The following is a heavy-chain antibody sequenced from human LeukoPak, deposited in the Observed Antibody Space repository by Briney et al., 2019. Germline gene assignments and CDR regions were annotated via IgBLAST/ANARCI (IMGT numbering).Heavy chain of an antibody. CDR1: GGTFSSYA. J-gene: IGHJ4*02. V-gene: IGHV1-18*01. Sequence: ASVKVSCKASGGTFSSYAISWVRQAPGQGLEWMGWISAYNGNTNYAQKLQGRVTMTTDTSTSTAYMELRSLRTDDTAVYYCARDKRRDFWSGYVGYWGQGTLVTVSS. CDR2: ISAYNGNT. CDR3: ARDKRRDFWSGYVGY. D-gene: IGHD3-3*01.